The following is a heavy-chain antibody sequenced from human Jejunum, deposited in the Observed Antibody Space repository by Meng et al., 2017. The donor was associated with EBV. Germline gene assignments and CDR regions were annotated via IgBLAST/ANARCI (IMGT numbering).Heavy chain of an antibody. Sequence: QVQLVQSGAEVKKPXXXXXXXCKVSGHTLTEISMHWVRQAPGKGLEWMGGFDFEDGETIYAQKFQGRVTMTEDTSTDTAYMELSSLRSEDTAVYYCARYFDGWNGDRFDPWGQGTLFTVSS. V-gene: IGHV1-24*01. D-gene: IGHD3-9*01. CDR1: GHTLTEIS. J-gene: IGHJ5*02. CDR3: ARYFDGWNGDRFDP. CDR2: FDFEDGET.